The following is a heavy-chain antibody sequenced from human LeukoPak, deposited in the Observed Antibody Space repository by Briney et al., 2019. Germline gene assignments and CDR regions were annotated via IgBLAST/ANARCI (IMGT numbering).Heavy chain of an antibody. J-gene: IGHJ4*02. Sequence: SETLSLTCALSGYSISSGYYGGWIRQPPGKGVVWIGGIYHSGSTFYNPSLKSRVTILVDTSNNQFSLKLSSVTTADTAVYYCARNTGRYGDYLLDYWGQGTLVTVSS. CDR2: IYHSGST. CDR1: GYSISSGYY. D-gene: IGHD4-17*01. V-gene: IGHV4-38-2*01. CDR3: ARNTGRYGDYLLDY.